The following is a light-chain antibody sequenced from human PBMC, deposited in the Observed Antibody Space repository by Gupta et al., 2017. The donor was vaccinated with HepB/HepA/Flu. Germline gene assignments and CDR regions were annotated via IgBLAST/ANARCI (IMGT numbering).Light chain of an antibody. CDR2: QGS. J-gene: IGKJ2*01. Sequence: DVVMTQSPLSLPVTHGQPASISCTSSQSLVQTNGNTYLDWFQQRPSQSPRRLIYQGSKRDSGVPDRFSGSGSGTDFTLKISSVEAEDVGVYYCRQDKHWPHTFGQGTKLEIE. V-gene: IGKV2-30*02. CDR1: QSLVQTNGNTY. CDR3: RQDKHWPHT.